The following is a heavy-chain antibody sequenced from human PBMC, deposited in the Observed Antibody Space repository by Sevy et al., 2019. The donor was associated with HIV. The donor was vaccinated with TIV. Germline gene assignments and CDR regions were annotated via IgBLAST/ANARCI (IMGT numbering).Heavy chain of an antibody. D-gene: IGHD3-16*01. CDR3: AGGDTTMITDLDY. V-gene: IGHV3-53*01. CDR1: GLTLTTTG. J-gene: IGHJ4*02. CDR2: VPSEGTT. Sequence: GGSLRLSCAASGLTLTTTGMSWVRQAPGKGLEWVAGVPSEGTTYYADSVRDRFTVSRDNSKNTLYLQLNSLRADDTAVFYCAGGDTTMITDLDYWGQGTLVTVSS.